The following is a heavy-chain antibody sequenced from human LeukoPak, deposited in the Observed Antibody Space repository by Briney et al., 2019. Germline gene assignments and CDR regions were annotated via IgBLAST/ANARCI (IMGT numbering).Heavy chain of an antibody. D-gene: IGHD3-3*01. CDR3: ARHYGRLEWLPIPYDY. Sequence: PSETLSLMCAVSGYSISSGYYWGWIRQPPGKGLEWIGSIYHAACIYYHLSLKSRDAISVDTSKNQFSLKLSSVTAADTAVYYCARHYGRLEWLPIPYDYWGQGTLVTVST. J-gene: IGHJ4*02. CDR1: GYSISSGYY. CDR2: IYHAACI. V-gene: IGHV4-38-2*01.